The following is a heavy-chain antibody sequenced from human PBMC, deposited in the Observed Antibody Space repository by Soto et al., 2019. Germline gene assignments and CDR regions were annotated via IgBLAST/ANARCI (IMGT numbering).Heavy chain of an antibody. Sequence: ASVKVSCNASDYTFSRYGISWVRQAPGQGLERMGWISIYNSKTKYAQKFQGRVTMTADTSTNTAYMELRSLTSDDRAAYYCAREGFCSSGSCALYSHDYFCMDVWGRRTTVTV. CDR3: AREGFCSSGSCALYSHDYFCMDV. D-gene: IGHD2-15*01. V-gene: IGHV1-18*01. CDR1: DYTFSRYG. CDR2: ISIYNSKT. J-gene: IGHJ6*02.